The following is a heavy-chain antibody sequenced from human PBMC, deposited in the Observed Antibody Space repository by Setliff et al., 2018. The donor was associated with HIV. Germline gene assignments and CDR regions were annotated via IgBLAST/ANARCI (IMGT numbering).Heavy chain of an antibody. CDR1: GSTFPNYT. J-gene: IGHJ6*03. CDR3: ARGGGFSDYDPYYYYYMDV. D-gene: IGHD5-12*01. CDR2: IIPIFGTA. V-gene: IGHV1-69*13. Sequence: GASVKVSCKASGSTFPNYTIIWVRQAPGQGLEWMGGIIPIFGTANYAQKFQGRVTSTADESTSTAYMELSGLRSEDTAVYYCARGGGFSDYDPYYYYYMDVWGKGTTVTVSS.